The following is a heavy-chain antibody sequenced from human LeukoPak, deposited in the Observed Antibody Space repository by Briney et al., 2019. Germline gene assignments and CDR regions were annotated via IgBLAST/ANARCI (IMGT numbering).Heavy chain of an antibody. CDR1: GFTFSSYS. CDR2: ISSSSSTI. D-gene: IGHD4-17*01. CDR3: ARDYYGDLDAFDI. Sequence: GGSLRLSCAASGFTFSSYSMNWVRPAPGKGLEWVSYISSSSSTIYYADSVKGRFTISRDNAKNSLYLQMNSLRAEDTAVYYCARDYYGDLDAFDIWGQGTMVTVSS. V-gene: IGHV3-48*01. J-gene: IGHJ3*02.